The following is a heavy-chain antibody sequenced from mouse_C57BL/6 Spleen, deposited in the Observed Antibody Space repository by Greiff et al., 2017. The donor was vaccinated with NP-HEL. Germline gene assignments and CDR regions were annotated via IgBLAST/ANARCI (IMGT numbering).Heavy chain of an antibody. J-gene: IGHJ4*01. D-gene: IGHD3-2*02. Sequence: EVQLQESGPGMVKPSQSLSLTCTVTGYSITSGYDWHWIRHFPGNKLEWMGYISYSGSTNYNPSLKSRISITHDTSKNHFFLKLNSVTTEDTATYYCARGQLRLRDAMDYWGQGTSVTVSS. CDR3: ARGQLRLRDAMDY. CDR1: GYSITSGYD. V-gene: IGHV3-1*01. CDR2: ISYSGST.